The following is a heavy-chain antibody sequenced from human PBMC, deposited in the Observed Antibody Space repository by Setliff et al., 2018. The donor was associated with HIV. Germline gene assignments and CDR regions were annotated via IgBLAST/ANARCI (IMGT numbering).Heavy chain of an antibody. CDR1: GGSITSYY. Sequence: LSLTCTVSGGSITSYYWSWIRQPPGKGLEWIGYIFYSGSTYYSPSLKSRLTISVDTSKNQFSLNLSSVTAADTAVYYCARCYYNFWSGYPLDYMDVWGKGTTVTVSS. D-gene: IGHD3-3*01. J-gene: IGHJ6*03. CDR2: IFYSGST. CDR3: ARCYYNFWSGYPLDYMDV. V-gene: IGHV4-59*08.